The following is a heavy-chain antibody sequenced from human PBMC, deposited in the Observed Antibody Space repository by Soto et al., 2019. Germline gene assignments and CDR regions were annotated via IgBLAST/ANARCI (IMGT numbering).Heavy chain of an antibody. CDR3: ARGRVAGNY. J-gene: IGHJ4*02. Sequence: SETLSLTCSVSGGSISSYYWSWIRQPPGKGLEWIGYIYYSGSTNYNPSLKSRVTISLDMSKNQFSPKLNSVTAADTAVYYCARGRVAGNYWGQGTLVTVSS. D-gene: IGHD6-19*01. V-gene: IGHV4-59*01. CDR1: GGSISSYY. CDR2: IYYSGST.